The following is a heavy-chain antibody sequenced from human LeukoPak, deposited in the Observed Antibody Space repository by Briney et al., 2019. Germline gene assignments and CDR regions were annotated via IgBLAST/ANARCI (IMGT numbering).Heavy chain of an antibody. CDR1: GFTFSTYA. CDR2: ISGSGGNT. D-gene: IGHD1-26*01. J-gene: IGHJ4*02. CDR3: AKIVGAAVGDY. V-gene: IGHV3-23*01. Sequence: RGSLRLSCAASGFTFSTYAMSWVRQAPGKELEWVSAISGSGGNTYYADSVKGRFTISRDNSKNTLYLQMNSLRAEDTAVYFCAKIVGAAVGDYWGQGTLVTVSS.